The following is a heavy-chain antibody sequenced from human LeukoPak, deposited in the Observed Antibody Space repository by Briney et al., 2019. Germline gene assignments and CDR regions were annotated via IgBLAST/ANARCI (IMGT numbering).Heavy chain of an antibody. V-gene: IGHV3-30*02. J-gene: IGHJ3*02. CDR3: ARAKVRQQLVLSNI. CDR2: IRYDGSNK. CDR1: GFTFSSYG. D-gene: IGHD6-13*01. Sequence: GGSLRLSCAASGFTFSSYGMHWVRQAPGKGLEWVAFIRYDGSNKYYADSVKGRFTISRDNSKNTLYLQMNSLRAEDTAVYYCARAKVRQQLVLSNIWGQGTMVTVSS.